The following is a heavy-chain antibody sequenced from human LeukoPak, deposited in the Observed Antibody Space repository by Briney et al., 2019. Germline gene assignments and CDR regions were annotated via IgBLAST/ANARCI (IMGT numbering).Heavy chain of an antibody. D-gene: IGHD1-26*01. V-gene: IGHV3-30*02. J-gene: IGHJ5*02. CDR2: IRYDGTNK. CDR1: GFTFSSYG. CDR3: SKDPSIVGDP. Sequence: PGGSLRLSCAASGFTFSSYGMHWVRQAPGKGLEWVAFIRYDGTNKYYADSVKGRFTISRDNSKNRLYLQMNSLRAEDTAVYYCSKDPSIVGDPWGQGTLVTVSS.